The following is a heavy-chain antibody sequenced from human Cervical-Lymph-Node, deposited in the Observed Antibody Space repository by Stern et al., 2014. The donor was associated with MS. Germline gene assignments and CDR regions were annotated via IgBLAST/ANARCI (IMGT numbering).Heavy chain of an antibody. Sequence: QVQLVQSGADMKKPGASVKVSCKASGYTFSNYDVTWVRQATGQGLEWMGWINPNTGNEDYAQKFQGRVTMTSNPSINTAYMELSSLRSEDTAIYYCARRMWVGYQFYGLDVWGQGTTLTVSS. J-gene: IGHJ6*02. CDR1: GYTFSNYD. V-gene: IGHV1-8*01. CDR2: INPNTGNE. D-gene: IGHD5-12*01. CDR3: ARRMWVGYQFYGLDV.